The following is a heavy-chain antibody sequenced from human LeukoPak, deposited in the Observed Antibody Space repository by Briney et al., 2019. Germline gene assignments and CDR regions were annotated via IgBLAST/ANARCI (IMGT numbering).Heavy chain of an antibody. CDR3: AKDRWFGAYYYYYGMDV. Sequence: GGSLRLSCAASGFTFSSYEMNWVRQAPGKGLEWVSAISGSGGSTHYADSVKGRFTISRDNSKNTLYLQMNSLRAEDTAVYYCAKDRWFGAYYYYYGMDVWGQGTTVTVSS. CDR2: ISGSGGST. V-gene: IGHV3-23*01. J-gene: IGHJ6*02. CDR1: GFTFSSYE. D-gene: IGHD3-10*01.